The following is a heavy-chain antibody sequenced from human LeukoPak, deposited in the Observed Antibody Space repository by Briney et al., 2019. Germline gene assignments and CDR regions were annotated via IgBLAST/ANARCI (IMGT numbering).Heavy chain of an antibody. CDR1: GYTFTGYY. CDR3: ARETRAAGSPLQY. Sequence: ASVKVSCKASGYTFTGYYMHWVRQAPGQGLEWMGWINPNSGGTNYAQKFQGWVTMTRDTSISTAYMELSRLRSDDTAVYYCARETRAAGSPLQYWGQGTLVTVSS. J-gene: IGHJ4*02. D-gene: IGHD6-13*01. CDR2: INPNSGGT. V-gene: IGHV1-2*04.